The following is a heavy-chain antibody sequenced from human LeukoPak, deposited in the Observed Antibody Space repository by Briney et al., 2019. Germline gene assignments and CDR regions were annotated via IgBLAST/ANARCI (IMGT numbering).Heavy chain of an antibody. CDR1: GGSFSSSSHY. V-gene: IGHV4-39*01. J-gene: IGHJ4*02. D-gene: IGHD1-26*01. CDR3: ARNASDRGHSYFYY. CDR2: IYYSGST. Sequence: SETLSHTCTVSGGSFSSSSHYWGWIRQPPGQGLEWIGSIYYSGSTSYNPSLKSRVTISVDTAKNQFSLKLGSVTAADTAVSSCARNASDRGHSYFYYWGQGTLVTVSS.